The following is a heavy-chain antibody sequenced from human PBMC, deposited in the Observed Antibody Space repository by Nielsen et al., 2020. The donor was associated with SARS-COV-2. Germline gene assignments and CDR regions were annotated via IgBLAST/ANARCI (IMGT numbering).Heavy chain of an antibody. CDR3: ARGTETITIFGVVTAFDI. J-gene: IGHJ3*02. Sequence: SETLSLTCTVSGVSIRSSSYNWGWIRQPPGKGLEWIGSIYYSGSTYYNQSLRSRVTISRDTSKNQLSLKLSSVTAADTAVYYCARGTETITIFGVVTAFDIWGQGTMVSVSS. D-gene: IGHD3-3*01. CDR2: IYYSGST. CDR1: GVSIRSSSYN. V-gene: IGHV4-39*07.